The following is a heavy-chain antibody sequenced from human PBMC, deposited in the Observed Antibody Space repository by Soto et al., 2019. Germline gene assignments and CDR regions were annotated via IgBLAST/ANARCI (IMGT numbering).Heavy chain of an antibody. CDR3: ASGIQLWLRRINNGYSG. V-gene: IGHV1-69*13. CDR2: IIPMFGTA. Sequence: GASVKVSCKAPGGTFSTYAISWVRQAPGQGLEWMGGIIPMFGTANYAQRFQDRVTITADESTNTVYMGLSSLRSEDTAVYFCASGIQLWLRRINNGYSGWGQGTLVTVSS. J-gene: IGHJ4*02. CDR1: GGTFSTYA. D-gene: IGHD5-18*01.